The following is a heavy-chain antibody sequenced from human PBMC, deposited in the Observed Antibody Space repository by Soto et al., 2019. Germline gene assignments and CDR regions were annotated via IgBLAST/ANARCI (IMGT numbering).Heavy chain of an antibody. V-gene: IGHV1-69*01. Sequence: SVKVSCKAAAGTSSSYAISWVRQAPGQGREWMGGIIPIFGTRNYAQKFESRVMITANESTSTAYMELSSLRSEDTAVYYCARGALEYSFFDYWGQGTLVTVSS. CDR2: IIPIFGTR. D-gene: IGHD5-18*01. CDR3: ARGALEYSFFDY. CDR1: AGTSSSYA. J-gene: IGHJ4*02.